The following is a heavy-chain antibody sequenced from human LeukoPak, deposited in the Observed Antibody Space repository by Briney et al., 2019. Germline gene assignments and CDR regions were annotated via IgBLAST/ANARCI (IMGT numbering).Heavy chain of an antibody. D-gene: IGHD3-22*01. V-gene: IGHV1-46*01. CDR3: ARDFHDSSGPPGNFQH. Sequence: ASVKVSCKASGYTFTSYYMHWVRQAPGQGLERMGIINPSGGSTSYAQKFQGRITMTRDTSTSTVYMELSSLRSEDTAVYYCARDFHDSSGPPGNFQHWGQGTLVTVSS. CDR1: GYTFTSYY. CDR2: INPSGGST. J-gene: IGHJ1*01.